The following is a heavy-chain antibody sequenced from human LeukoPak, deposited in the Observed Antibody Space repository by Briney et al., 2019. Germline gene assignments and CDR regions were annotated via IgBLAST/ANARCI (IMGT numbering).Heavy chain of an antibody. CDR1: GFTFSDYY. CDR2: ISSSSSYT. J-gene: IGHJ4*02. CDR3: ARDSGYGGYSDY. V-gene: IGHV3-11*05. Sequence: GGSLRLSCAASGFTFSDYYMSWIRQAPGKGLEWVSYISSSSSYTDYADSVKGRFTISRDNAKNSLNLQMNSLRAEDTAVYYCARDSGYGGYSDYWGQGTLVTVSS. D-gene: IGHD5-12*01.